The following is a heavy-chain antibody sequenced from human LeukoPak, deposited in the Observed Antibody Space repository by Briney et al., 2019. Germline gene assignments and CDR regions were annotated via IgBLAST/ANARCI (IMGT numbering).Heavy chain of an antibody. Sequence: GGSLRLSCLASGYTFSDHWMSWVRQAPGKRLEWVAHIGRDGIHKGYVDSVEGRFTISRDNARNSVFLEMSNLRAEDSAVYFCAKYLDRAFDYWGQGSPVTVSS. CDR1: GYTFSDHW. V-gene: IGHV3-7*01. CDR2: IGRDGIHK. D-gene: IGHD1-14*01. CDR3: AKYLDRAFDY. J-gene: IGHJ4*02.